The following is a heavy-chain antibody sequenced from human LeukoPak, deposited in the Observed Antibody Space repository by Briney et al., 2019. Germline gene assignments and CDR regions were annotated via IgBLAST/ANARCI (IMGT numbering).Heavy chain of an antibody. CDR2: ISYDGSNK. V-gene: IGHV3-30-3*01. CDR3: ARGVVATTYYFDY. D-gene: IGHD5-12*01. J-gene: IGHJ4*02. Sequence: GGSLRLSCAASGFTFSSYAIHWVRQAPGKGLGWVAVISYDGSNKYYADSVKGRFTISRDNSKNTLYLQMNSLRAEDTAVYYCARGVVATTYYFDYWGQGTLVTVSS. CDR1: GFTFSSYA.